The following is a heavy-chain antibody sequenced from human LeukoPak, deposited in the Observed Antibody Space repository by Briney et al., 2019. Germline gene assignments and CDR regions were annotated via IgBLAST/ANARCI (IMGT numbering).Heavy chain of an antibody. D-gene: IGHD3-22*01. Sequence: PSETLSLTCAVYGGSFSGYYWSWIRQPPGKGLEWIGYIYYSGSTNYNPSLKSRVTISVDTSKNQFSLKLTSVTAADTAVYYCSRGDSAYYPFDYWGQGTLVTVSS. CDR2: IYYSGST. CDR3: SRGDSAYYPFDY. V-gene: IGHV4-59*01. CDR1: GGSFSGYY. J-gene: IGHJ4*02.